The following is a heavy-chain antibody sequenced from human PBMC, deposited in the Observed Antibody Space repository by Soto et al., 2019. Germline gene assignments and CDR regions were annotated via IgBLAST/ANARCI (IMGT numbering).Heavy chain of an antibody. J-gene: IGHJ4*02. CDR1: GYTFTSYY. V-gene: IGHV1-46*01. CDR3: ASTEVRSYRSSWYNY. Sequence: QVQLVQSGAEVKKPGASVKVSCKASGYTFTSYYMHWVRQAPGQGLEWMGIINLSGGSTSYAQKFQGRVTMTRDTSTSTVYMELSSRRSEDTAVYYCASTEVRSYRSSWYNYWGQGTLVTVSS. D-gene: IGHD6-13*01. CDR2: INLSGGST.